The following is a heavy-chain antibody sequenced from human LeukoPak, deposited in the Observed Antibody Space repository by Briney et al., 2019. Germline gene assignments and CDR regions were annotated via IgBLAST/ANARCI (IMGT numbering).Heavy chain of an antibody. Sequence: KTSETLSLTCTVSGGSISSYYWSWIRQPPGKGLEWIGYIYYSGSTNYNPSLKCRVTISVDTSKNQFSLKLSSVTAADTAVYYCARDRSYGDFDYWGQGTLVTVSS. CDR3: ARDRSYGDFDY. V-gene: IGHV4-59*01. D-gene: IGHD1-26*01. CDR1: GGSISSYY. J-gene: IGHJ4*02. CDR2: IYYSGST.